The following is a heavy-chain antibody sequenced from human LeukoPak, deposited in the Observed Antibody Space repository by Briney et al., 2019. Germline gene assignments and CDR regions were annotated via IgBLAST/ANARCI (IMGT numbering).Heavy chain of an antibody. CDR3: TRATRITIFGVKYYFDY. V-gene: IGHV3-21*03. D-gene: IGHD3-3*01. J-gene: IGHJ4*02. CDR2: ISSGSSYR. CDR1: GFTFSDYS. Sequence: GGSLRLSCAASGFTFSDYSMNWIRQAPGKGLEWVSSISSGSSYRYYADSVEGRFTISRDNAENSLYLQMDSLKPEDTAVYYCTRATRITIFGVKYYFDYWGQGTLVTVSS.